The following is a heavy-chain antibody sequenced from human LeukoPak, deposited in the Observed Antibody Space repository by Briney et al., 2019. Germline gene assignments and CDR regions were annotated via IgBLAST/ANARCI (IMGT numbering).Heavy chain of an antibody. CDR2: LYTAGDT. J-gene: IGHJ4*02. V-gene: IGHV3-53*01. Sequence: PGGSLRLSCAASGFTVSSYYMTWVRQAPGKGLEWVSVLYTAGDTYYADSVKGRFTISRDNSKNTLSLQMNSLRPDDTALYYCAGGQMFTSGGFESWGQGALVTVSS. CDR1: GFTVSSYY. D-gene: IGHD6-19*01. CDR3: AGGQMFTSGGFES.